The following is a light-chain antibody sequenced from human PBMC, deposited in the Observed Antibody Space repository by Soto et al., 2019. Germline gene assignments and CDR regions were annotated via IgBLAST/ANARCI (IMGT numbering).Light chain of an antibody. CDR3: QQTYNTPRT. J-gene: IGKJ1*01. CDR1: QNINKY. CDR2: AAS. Sequence: DIQMTQSPSSLSASVGDRVTITCRASQNINKYLNWYQQKPGKAPKLLIYAASTLQSGVPSRFSGSGSGTDFTLTVSSLQPEDFETYYCQQTYNTPRTFGQGTKVDFK. V-gene: IGKV1-39*01.